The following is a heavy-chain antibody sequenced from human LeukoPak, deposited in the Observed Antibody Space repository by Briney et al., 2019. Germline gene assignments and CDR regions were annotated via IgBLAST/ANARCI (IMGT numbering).Heavy chain of an antibody. V-gene: IGHV3-30-3*01. CDR3: ATAIAVVYFDY. CDR1: GFTFSSYA. J-gene: IGHJ4*02. CDR2: ISYDGSNK. D-gene: IGHD6-19*01. Sequence: GGSLRLSCAASGFTFSSYAMHWVRQAPGKGLEWVAVISYDGSNKYYADSVKGRFTISRDNSKNTLYLQMNSLRAEDTAVYYCATAIAVVYFDYWGQGTLVTVSS.